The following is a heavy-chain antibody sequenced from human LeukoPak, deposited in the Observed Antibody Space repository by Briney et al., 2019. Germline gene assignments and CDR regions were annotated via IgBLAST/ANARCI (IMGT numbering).Heavy chain of an antibody. J-gene: IGHJ6*03. CDR2: IYYSGST. Sequence: SQTLSLTCTVSGGSISSSHYYWGWVRQPPGKGLEWIGIIYYSGSTYYNPSLKSRVTISVDTSNNQFSLKLSSVTAADTAVYYCARRGGITSYMDVWGKGTTVTISS. V-gene: IGHV4-39*01. D-gene: IGHD3-3*01. CDR1: GGSISSSHYY. CDR3: ARRGGITSYMDV.